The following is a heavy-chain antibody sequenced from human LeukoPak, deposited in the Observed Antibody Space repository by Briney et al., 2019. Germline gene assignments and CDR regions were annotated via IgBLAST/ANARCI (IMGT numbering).Heavy chain of an antibody. J-gene: IGHJ4*02. CDR1: GFTFDDHD. CDR3: ARGKMVGATAWGGLDY. Sequence: PGGSLRLSCVASGFTFDDHDMSWVRQAPGKGLEWVSNINWNGGSTGYADSVKGRFTISRDNAKNSLYRQMNSLRAEDTAFYYCARGKMVGATAWGGLDYWGQGTLVTVSS. V-gene: IGHV3-20*04. D-gene: IGHD1-26*01. CDR2: INWNGGST.